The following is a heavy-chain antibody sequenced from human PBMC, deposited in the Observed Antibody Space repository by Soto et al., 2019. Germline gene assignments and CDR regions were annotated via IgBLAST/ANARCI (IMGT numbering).Heavy chain of an antibody. CDR3: AAGGGLPRYY. CDR2: IYHSGST. V-gene: IGHV4-30-2*01. CDR1: GGSISSGGYS. J-gene: IGHJ4*02. Sequence: SETLSLTCAVSGGSISSGGYSWSWIRQPPGKGLDWIGYIYHSGSTYYNPSLKSRVTISVDRSKNQFSLKLSSVTAADTAVYYCAAGGGLPRYYWGQGTLVTVSS. D-gene: IGHD5-12*01.